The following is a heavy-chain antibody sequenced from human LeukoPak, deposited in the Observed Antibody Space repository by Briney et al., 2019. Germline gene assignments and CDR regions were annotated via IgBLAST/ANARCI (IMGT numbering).Heavy chain of an antibody. CDR2: ISASSSYT. J-gene: IGHJ4*02. Sequence: PGGSLRGSCVVSGIPFSDYYMNWIRLAPGKGLEWISYISASSSYTDYADSVKGRFTISRDNAKNTLYLQMNSLGVEDTAVYYCAAGTAADFWGSGKLVSVSS. CDR3: AAGTAADF. V-gene: IGHV3-11*03. CDR1: GIPFSDYY. D-gene: IGHD6-13*01.